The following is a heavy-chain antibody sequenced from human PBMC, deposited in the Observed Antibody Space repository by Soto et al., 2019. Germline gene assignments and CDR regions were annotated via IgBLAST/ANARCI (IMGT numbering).Heavy chain of an antibody. CDR3: AGGILGGSYDFSP. CDR1: GFIVNNIF. V-gene: IGHV3-66*01. CDR2: ISSDDNT. Sequence: EVQLMESGGGLVQPGGSLRLSCAASGFIVNNIFMTWVRQAPGKGLEWLSTISSDDNTYYADSVKGRFTISRDSPKNTLYLQKNRLRAEDKAVYHCAGGILGGSYDFSPGGPGALVTVSS. D-gene: IGHD3-3*01. J-gene: IGHJ1*01.